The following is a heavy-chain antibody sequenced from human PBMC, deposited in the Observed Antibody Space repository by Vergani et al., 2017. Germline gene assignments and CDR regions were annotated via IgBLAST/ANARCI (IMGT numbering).Heavy chain of an antibody. CDR1: GGSISSYY. J-gene: IGHJ4*02. Sequence: QVQLQESGPGLVKPSETLSLTCTVSGGSISSYYWSWIRQPAGKGLEWIGRNYTSGSTNYNPSLKGRVTIAVDTSKNQFSLKLSSVTAADTAVYYCARTRLWELTWFDYWGQGTLVTVSS. D-gene: IGHD1-26*01. CDR2: NYTSGST. CDR3: ARTRLWELTWFDY. V-gene: IGHV4-4*07.